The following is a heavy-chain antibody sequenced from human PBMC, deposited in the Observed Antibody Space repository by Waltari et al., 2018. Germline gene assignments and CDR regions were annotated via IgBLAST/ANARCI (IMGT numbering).Heavy chain of an antibody. CDR3: ARNYRDY. Sequence: EVQLVESGGGLVQPGGSLRLSCAASGFTFSNYWMHWVGQVPGKGLVWVLRISGDGRITRYADSVKGRFNISRDNAENTLYLQMNSLTVEDTAVYYCARNYRDYWGQGTLVTVSS. J-gene: IGHJ4*02. CDR2: ISGDGRIT. V-gene: IGHV3-74*01. D-gene: IGHD3-16*02. CDR1: GFTFSNYW.